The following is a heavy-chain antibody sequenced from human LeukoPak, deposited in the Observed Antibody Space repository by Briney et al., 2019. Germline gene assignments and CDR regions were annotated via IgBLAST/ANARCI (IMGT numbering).Heavy chain of an antibody. V-gene: IGHV3-64*01. CDR1: GFIFSRYV. CDR3: ARSRPGAEGSYNPFDY. CDR2: ITESGSAT. D-gene: IGHD1-26*01. Sequence: GGSLRLSCVASGFIFSRYVMEWVRQAPGKGLEFVSGITESGSATYYPSSMKGRFTISRDNSKNTLYLQMGSLTSEDMAVYYCARSRPGAEGSYNPFDYWGQGTLVTVSS. J-gene: IGHJ4*02.